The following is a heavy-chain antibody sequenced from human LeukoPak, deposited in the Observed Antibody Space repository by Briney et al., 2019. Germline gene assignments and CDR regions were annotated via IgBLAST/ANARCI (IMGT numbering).Heavy chain of an antibody. J-gene: IGHJ4*02. CDR3: AKRSCSGGSCNFDY. CDR1: GFTVSRNY. Sequence: GGSLRLSCAASGFTVSRNYMGWVRQAPGKGLEWVSAIHSGGNTYYADSVKGRFTISRDKSRNTLYLQMNSLRAEDTAVYYCAKRSCSGGSCNFDYWGQGTLVTVSS. D-gene: IGHD2-15*01. V-gene: IGHV3-53*01. CDR2: IHSGGNT.